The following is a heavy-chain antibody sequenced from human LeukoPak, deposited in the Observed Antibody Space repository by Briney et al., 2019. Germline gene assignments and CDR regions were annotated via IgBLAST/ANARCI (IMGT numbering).Heavy chain of an antibody. D-gene: IGHD4-11*01. J-gene: IGHJ5*02. Sequence: GGSLRLSCAASGFTFSGYLMHWIRQAPGKWLVWVSRISSDGSTTSYADPVKGRFTISRDNAKHTLYLQMNSLRAEDTAVYYCARRDYFDPWGQGTLVTVPS. CDR1: GFTFSGYL. CDR2: ISSDGSTT. V-gene: IGHV3-74*01. CDR3: ARRDYFDP.